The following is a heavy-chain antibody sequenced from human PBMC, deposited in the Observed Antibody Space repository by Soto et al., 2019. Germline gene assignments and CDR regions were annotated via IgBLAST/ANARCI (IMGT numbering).Heavy chain of an antibody. CDR1: GYTFTSYG. CDR2: INAYNGNT. J-gene: IGHJ3*02. Sequence: ASVKVSCKASGYTFTSYGISWVRQAPGQGLEWMGWINAYNGNTNYAQKFQGRVTMTRDTSTSTVYMELRRLRSDDTAMYYCAVASIAVSAHDAFDIWGQGTMVTVSS. CDR3: AVASIAVSAHDAFDI. D-gene: IGHD6-19*01. V-gene: IGHV1-18*01.